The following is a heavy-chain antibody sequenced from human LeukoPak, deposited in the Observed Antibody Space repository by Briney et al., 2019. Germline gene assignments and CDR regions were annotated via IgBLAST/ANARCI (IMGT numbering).Heavy chain of an antibody. V-gene: IGHV3-7*01. CDR3: ASSHDSSGND. J-gene: IGHJ4*02. CDR2: IKYDGTHK. D-gene: IGHD3-22*01. Sequence: GGSLRLSCVASGISFSSYWMAWVRQAPGKGLEWVANIKYDGTHKFYAGSVKGRFTTSRDNAKNSLFLEMNSLTADDTAVYFCASSHDSSGNDWGQGTLVTVSS. CDR1: GISFSSYW.